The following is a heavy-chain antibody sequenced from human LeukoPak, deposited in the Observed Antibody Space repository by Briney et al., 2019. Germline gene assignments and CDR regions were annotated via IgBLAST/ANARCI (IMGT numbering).Heavy chain of an antibody. CDR2: IYYSGST. CDR3: ASLQWLVGDY. J-gene: IGHJ4*02. Sequence: PSETLSLTCTVSGGSISSSSYYWGWLRQPPGKGLEWIGSIYYSGSTYYNPSLKGRVTIFVDTSKNQFSLKLSSVTAADTAVYYCASLQWLVGDYWGQGTLVTVSS. CDR1: GGSISSSSYY. V-gene: IGHV4-39*01. D-gene: IGHD6-19*01.